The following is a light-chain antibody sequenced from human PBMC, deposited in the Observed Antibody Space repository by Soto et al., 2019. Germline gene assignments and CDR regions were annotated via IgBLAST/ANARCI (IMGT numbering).Light chain of an antibody. CDR2: WAS. Sequence: DIVMTQSPVSLAVSLGERATINCKSSQSVLYSSTNKNYLAWYQQKPGQPPKLLIYWASTRESGVPDRFSGSGSGTDFTLTISSLQAEDVAVYYCQQYYSTPPWTFGQGTKLEIK. CDR1: QSVLYSSTNKNY. J-gene: IGKJ2*02. CDR3: QQYYSTPPWT. V-gene: IGKV4-1*01.